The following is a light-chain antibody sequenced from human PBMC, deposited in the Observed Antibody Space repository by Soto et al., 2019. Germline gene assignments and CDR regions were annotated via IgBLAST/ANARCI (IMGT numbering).Light chain of an antibody. Sequence: EIILTQSPASLSVSPGERATLSCRASQSVNNNLAWYQQKPGQAPRLLIYGASTRATGIPGRFRGSGSGTEFTLTITSLQSEDFAVYYCQQYGSSRWTFGQGTKVEIK. V-gene: IGKV3-15*01. CDR3: QQYGSSRWT. CDR1: QSVNNN. CDR2: GAS. J-gene: IGKJ1*01.